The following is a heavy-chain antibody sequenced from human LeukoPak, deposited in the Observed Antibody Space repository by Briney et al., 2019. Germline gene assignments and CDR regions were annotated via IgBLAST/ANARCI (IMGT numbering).Heavy chain of an antibody. D-gene: IGHD1-26*01. CDR2: ISAYNGNT. J-gene: IGHJ5*02. CDR3: ARDNSVGDNAWWFDP. V-gene: IGHV1-18*04. Sequence: VASVKVSCKASGYTFTGYYMHWVRQAPGQGLEWMGWISAYNGNTNYAQKLQGRVTMTTDTSTSTDYMELSSLRSEDTAIYYCARDNSVGDNAWWFDPWGQGTLVTVSS. CDR1: GYTFTGYY.